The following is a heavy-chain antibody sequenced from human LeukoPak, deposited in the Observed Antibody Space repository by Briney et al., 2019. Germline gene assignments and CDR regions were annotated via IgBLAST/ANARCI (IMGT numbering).Heavy chain of an antibody. D-gene: IGHD3-16*01. CDR3: ARGGGLDV. CDR1: GFTCSSYW. J-gene: IGHJ6*02. CDR2: INHNENVN. V-gene: IGHV3-7*03. Sequence: GGSLRLSCAASGFTCSSYWMNWAGQAPGKGLEWVASINHNENVNYYVDSVKGRFTISRDNGKNSLYLQMSNLRAEDRAVYFCARGGGLDVWGQGATVTVSS.